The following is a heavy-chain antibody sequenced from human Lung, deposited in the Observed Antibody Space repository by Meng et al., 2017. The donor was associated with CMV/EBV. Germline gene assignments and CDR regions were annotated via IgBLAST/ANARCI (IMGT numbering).Heavy chain of an antibody. J-gene: IGHJ4*02. CDR1: GGTFSSYA. CDR2: IIPMFGTK. Sequence: SVKVSCKASGGTFSSYAICWVRQAPGQGLEWMGGIIPMFGTKSYAQKFQGRVTITTDESTSTAYMELSSLRSEDTAVYYCARESLQSGCFDYWAREPWSPSPQ. CDR3: ARESLQSGCFDY. V-gene: IGHV1-69*05.